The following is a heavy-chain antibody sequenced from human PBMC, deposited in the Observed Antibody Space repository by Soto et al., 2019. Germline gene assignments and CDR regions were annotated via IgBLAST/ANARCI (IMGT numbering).Heavy chain of an antibody. CDR2: IYYSGST. CDR1: GGSVSSGSYY. Sequence: SETLSLTCTVSGGSVSSGSYYWSWTRQPPGKGLEWIGYIYYSGSTNYNPSLKSRVTISVDTSKNQFSLKLSSVTAADTAVYYCARAEVVTAIPLHWGQGTLVTVS. J-gene: IGHJ1*01. D-gene: IGHD2-21*02. V-gene: IGHV4-61*01. CDR3: ARAEVVTAIPLH.